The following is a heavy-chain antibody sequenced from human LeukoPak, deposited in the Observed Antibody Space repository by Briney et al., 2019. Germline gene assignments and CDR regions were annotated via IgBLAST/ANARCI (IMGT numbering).Heavy chain of an antibody. V-gene: IGHV1-2*02. CDR3: ARAPYYGSGGYGMDV. CDR2: INPNSGGT. D-gene: IGHD3-10*01. Sequence: ASVKVSCKASGYTFTVYYMHWVRQAPGRGLEWMGWINPNSGGTNYAQKFQGRVTMTRDTSISTAYMELSRLRSDDTAVYYCARAPYYGSGGYGMDVWGQGTTVTVSS. CDR1: GYTFTVYY. J-gene: IGHJ6*02.